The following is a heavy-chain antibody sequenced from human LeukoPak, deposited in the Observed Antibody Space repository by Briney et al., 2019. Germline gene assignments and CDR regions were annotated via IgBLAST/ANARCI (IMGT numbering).Heavy chain of an antibody. J-gene: IGHJ4*02. V-gene: IGHV3-21*01. CDR2: ISSSSSYI. CDR3: ARDQGYIAVAGPDY. D-gene: IGHD6-19*01. Sequence: GGSLRLSCAASGFTFSSYSMNWVRQAPGKGLEWVSSISSSSSYIYYADSVKGRFTISRDNAKNSLYLQMNSLRVEDTAVYYCARDQGYIAVAGPDYWGQGTLVTVSS. CDR1: GFTFSSYS.